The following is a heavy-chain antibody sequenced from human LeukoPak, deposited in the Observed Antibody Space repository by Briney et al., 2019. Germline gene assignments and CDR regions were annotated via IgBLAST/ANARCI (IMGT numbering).Heavy chain of an antibody. CDR3: ARFNSGSYRDAFDI. J-gene: IGHJ3*02. Sequence: PGGSLRLSCGASGFTVSSNYMSWVRQAPGRGLEWVSVLYSGGITYYADSVKGRFTISRDNSKNTLYLQMNSLRAEDTAVYYCARFNSGSYRDAFDIWGQGTMVTVSS. D-gene: IGHD1-26*01. CDR1: GFTVSSNY. V-gene: IGHV3-66*01. CDR2: LYSGGIT.